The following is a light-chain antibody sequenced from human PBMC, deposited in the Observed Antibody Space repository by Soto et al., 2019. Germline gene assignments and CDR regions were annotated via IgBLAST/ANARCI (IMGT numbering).Light chain of an antibody. CDR3: MQALQTPPWT. Sequence: DIVMTQSPLSLPVTPGEPASISCRSSQSLLHSNGYNYLDWYLQKPGQSPQLLIFLGSNRASGVPARFSGRGSGTDFTLKISRVEAEDVGVYYCMQALQTPPWTFGQGTKVEIK. CDR2: LGS. CDR1: QSLLHSNGYNY. V-gene: IGKV2-28*01. J-gene: IGKJ1*01.